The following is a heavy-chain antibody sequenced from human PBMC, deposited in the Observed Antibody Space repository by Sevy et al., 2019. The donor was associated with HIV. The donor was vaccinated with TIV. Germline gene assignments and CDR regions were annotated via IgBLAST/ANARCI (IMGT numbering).Heavy chain of an antibody. J-gene: IGHJ5*02. CDR3: TRDRDCGFDP. CDR1: GASVDNNSVA. CDR2: TYYRSKWYN. D-gene: IGHD2-21*02. V-gene: IGHV6-1*01. Sequence: KQSQTLSLTCAISGASVDNNSVAWNWIRQSPWRGLEWLGRTYYRSKWYNDYAVFLRGRMSINGDTSKNQFSLQLNSVTPEDTAVYYCTRDRDCGFDPRGQGLLVTVSS.